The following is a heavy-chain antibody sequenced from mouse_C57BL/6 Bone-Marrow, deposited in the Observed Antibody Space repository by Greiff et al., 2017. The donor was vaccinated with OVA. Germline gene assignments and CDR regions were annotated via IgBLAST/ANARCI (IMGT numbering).Heavy chain of an antibody. Sequence: EVKLMESGGGLVQSGRSLRLSCATSGFTFSDFYMEWVRQAPGKGLEWIAASRNKANDYTTEYSASVKGRFIVSRDTSQSILYLQMNALRAEDTAIYYCARDADYVRSYYAMDYWGQGTSVTVSS. CDR1: GFTFSDFY. CDR2: SRNKANDYTT. J-gene: IGHJ4*01. D-gene: IGHD5-5*01. CDR3: ARDADYVRSYYAMDY. V-gene: IGHV7-1*01.